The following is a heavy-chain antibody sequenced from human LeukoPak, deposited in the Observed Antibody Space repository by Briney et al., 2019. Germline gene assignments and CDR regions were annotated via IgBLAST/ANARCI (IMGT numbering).Heavy chain of an antibody. V-gene: IGHV4-38-2*02. CDR2: IYHSGST. CDR3: ARVLKGRAPFDY. CDR1: GYSINSGYY. Sequence: PSETLSLTCTVSGYSINSGYYWGWIRQPPGKGLEWIGSIYHSGSTYYNPSLKSRVTISVDTSKNQFSLKLSSVTAADTAVYYCARVLKGRAPFDYWGQGTLVTVSS. J-gene: IGHJ4*02.